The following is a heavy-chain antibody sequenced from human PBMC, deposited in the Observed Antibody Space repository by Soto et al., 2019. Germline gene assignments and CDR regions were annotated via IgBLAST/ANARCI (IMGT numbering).Heavy chain of an antibody. CDR2: INAGNGNT. V-gene: IGHV1-3*01. CDR3: ARDTTGDEYNWFDP. CDR1: GYTFTSYA. D-gene: IGHD3-10*01. Sequence: SVKVSCKASGYTFTSYARHWVRQAPGQRLEWMGWINAGNGNTKYSQKFQGRVTITRDTSASTAYMELSSLRSEDTAVYYCARDTTGDEYNWFDPWGQGTLVTVSS. J-gene: IGHJ5*02.